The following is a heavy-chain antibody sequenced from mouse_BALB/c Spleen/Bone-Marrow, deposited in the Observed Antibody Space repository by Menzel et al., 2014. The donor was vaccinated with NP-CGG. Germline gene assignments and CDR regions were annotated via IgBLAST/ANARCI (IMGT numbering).Heavy chain of an antibody. CDR1: AYSITSDYG. CDR3: ARETAIVADFDY. Sequence: EVQLVESGPDLVEPSQSVSLTCTVTAYSITSDYGWHWTRQFPGNRLEWMAYIHYSGNTDYNPSLKSRISITRDTSKNQFFLQLNSVTTEDTATYYCARETAIVADFDYWGQGTTLTVSS. J-gene: IGHJ2*01. CDR2: IHYSGNT. D-gene: IGHD1-1*01. V-gene: IGHV3-1*02.